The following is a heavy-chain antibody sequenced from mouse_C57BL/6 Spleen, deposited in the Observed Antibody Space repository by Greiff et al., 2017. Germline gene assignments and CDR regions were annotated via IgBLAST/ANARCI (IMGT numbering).Heavy chain of an antibody. Sequence: QVQLKESGPGLVAPSQSLSITCTVSGFSLTSYTISWVRQPPGKGLEWLGVIWTGGGTDNNSAHKSRLSISKANSKSQVFLKMNSLQTDDTARYYCARAYSNYNAMDYWGQGTSVTVSS. J-gene: IGHJ4*01. CDR1: GFSLTSYT. D-gene: IGHD2-5*01. V-gene: IGHV2-9-1*01. CDR2: IWTGGGT. CDR3: ARAYSNYNAMDY.